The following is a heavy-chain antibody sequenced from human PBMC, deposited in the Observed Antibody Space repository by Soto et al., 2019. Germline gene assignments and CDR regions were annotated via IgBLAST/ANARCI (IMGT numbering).Heavy chain of an antibody. J-gene: IGHJ4*02. CDR1: GFTFSSYA. CDR3: APHLWSGELYY. D-gene: IGHD3-10*01. CDR2: ISGSGGST. V-gene: IGHV3-23*01. Sequence: EVQLLESGGGLVQPGGSLRLSCAASGFTFSSYAMSWVRQAPGKGLEWVSAISGSGGSTYYADSVKGRFTISRDNSKNTRYLQMTSLRSKNTAVYYWAPHLWSGELYYWCRGTLVTVSS.